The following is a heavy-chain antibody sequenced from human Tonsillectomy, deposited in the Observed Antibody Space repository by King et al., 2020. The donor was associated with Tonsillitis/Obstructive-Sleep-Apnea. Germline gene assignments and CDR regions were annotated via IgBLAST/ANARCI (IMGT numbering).Heavy chain of an antibody. D-gene: IGHD1-26*01. V-gene: IGHV3-23*04. CDR3: AKRGYSGSYYSFDY. Sequence: QLVQSGGGLVQPGGSLRLSCAVSGFTFNTYAMTWVRQAPGKGLEWVTSISGSGGSTFYADSVKGRFTISRDNSRNTLYLQMNSLRAEDTAVYYCAKRGYSGSYYSFDYWAREPWSPSPQ. CDR2: ISGSGGST. CDR1: GFTFNTYA. J-gene: IGHJ4*02.